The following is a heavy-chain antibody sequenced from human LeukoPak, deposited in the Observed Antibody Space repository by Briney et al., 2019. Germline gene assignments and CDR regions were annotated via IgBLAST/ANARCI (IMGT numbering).Heavy chain of an antibody. V-gene: IGHV4-34*01. J-gene: IGHJ4*02. CDR3: ARTRGYCSSTSCRNFDY. Sequence: SETLSLTCAVYGGSFSGYYWSWIRQPPGKGLKWIGEINHSGSTNYNPSLKSRVTISVDTSKNQFSLKLSSVTAADTAVYYCARTRGYCSSTSCRNFDYWGQGTLVTVSS. CDR1: GGSFSGYY. CDR2: INHSGST. D-gene: IGHD2-2*01.